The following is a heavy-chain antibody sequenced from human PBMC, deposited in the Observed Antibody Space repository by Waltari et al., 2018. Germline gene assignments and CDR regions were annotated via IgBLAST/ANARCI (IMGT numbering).Heavy chain of an antibody. CDR3: ASWTSYDFWSGYYSADAFDI. CDR2: IYTSGST. Sequence: QVQLQESGPGLVKPSETLSLPCTVSGGSISSYYWSWIRQPAGKGLEWIGRIYTSGSTNYNPSLKSRVTMSVDTSKNQFSLKLSSVTAADTAVYYCASWTSYDFWSGYYSADAFDIWGQGTMVTVSS. V-gene: IGHV4-4*07. CDR1: GGSISSYY. D-gene: IGHD3-3*01. J-gene: IGHJ3*02.